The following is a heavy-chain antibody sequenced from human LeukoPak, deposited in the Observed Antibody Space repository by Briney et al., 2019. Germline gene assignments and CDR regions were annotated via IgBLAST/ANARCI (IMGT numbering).Heavy chain of an antibody. CDR3: ARFSANGGDFDY. Sequence: GGSLRLSCAASGFTFSSYEMNWVRQAPGKGLEWVSYISSSGSTIYYADSVKGRFTISRDNAKNSLYLQMNSLRAEDTAVYYCARFSANGGDFDYWGQGTLVTVSS. J-gene: IGHJ4*02. CDR1: GFTFSSYE. V-gene: IGHV3-48*03. D-gene: IGHD7-27*01. CDR2: ISSSGSTI.